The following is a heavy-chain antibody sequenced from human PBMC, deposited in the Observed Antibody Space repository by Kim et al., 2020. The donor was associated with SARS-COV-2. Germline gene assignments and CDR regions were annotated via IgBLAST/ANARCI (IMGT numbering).Heavy chain of an antibody. V-gene: IGHV2-70*13. CDR2: DDK. J-gene: IGHJ4*02. CDR3: ARGRRGADY. Sequence: DDKHYRTSLKTRLTISKDTSKNQVVLTMTNMDPVDTATYYCARGRRGADYWGQGILVTVSS. D-gene: IGHD3-10*01.